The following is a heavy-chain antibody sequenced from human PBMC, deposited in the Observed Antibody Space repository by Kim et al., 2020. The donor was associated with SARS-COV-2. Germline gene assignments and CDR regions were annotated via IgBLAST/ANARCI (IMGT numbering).Heavy chain of an antibody. V-gene: IGHV1-46*01. D-gene: IGHD3-22*01. Sequence: ASVKVSCKASGYTFTSYYMHWVRQAPGQGLEWMGIINPSGGSTSYAQKFQGRVTMTRDTSTSTVYMELSSLRSEDTAVYYCARGMVWYDSSGTYYFDYWGQGTLVTVSS. J-gene: IGHJ4*02. CDR2: INPSGGST. CDR1: GYTFTSYY. CDR3: ARGMVWYDSSGTYYFDY.